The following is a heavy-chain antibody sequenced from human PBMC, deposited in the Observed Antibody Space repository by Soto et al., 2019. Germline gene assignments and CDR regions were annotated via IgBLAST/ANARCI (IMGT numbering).Heavy chain of an antibody. J-gene: IGHJ6*03. CDR2: ISSSSSTI. CDR1: GFTFSSYS. V-gene: IGHV3-48*01. Sequence: GGSLRLSCAASGFTFSSYSMNWVRQAPGKGLEWVSYISSSSSTIYYADSVKGRFTISRDNAKNSLYLQMNSLRAEDTAVYYCARALSGYDYRGYYYYMDVWGKGTTVTVSS. CDR3: ARALSGYDYRGYYYYMDV. D-gene: IGHD5-12*01.